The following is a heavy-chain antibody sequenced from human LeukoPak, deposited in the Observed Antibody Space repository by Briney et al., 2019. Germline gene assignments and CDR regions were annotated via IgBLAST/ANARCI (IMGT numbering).Heavy chain of an antibody. CDR3: ARERGYSFNWFDP. CDR2: IYYSGST. D-gene: IGHD4-23*01. J-gene: IGHJ5*02. CDR1: GGSFSSSSYY. V-gene: IGHV4-39*01. Sequence: PSETLSLTCTVSGGSFSSSSYYWGWIRQPPGKGLEWIGSIYYSGSTYYNPSLKSRVTISVDTSKNQFSLKLSSVTAADTAVYYCARERGYSFNWFDPWGQGTLVTVSS.